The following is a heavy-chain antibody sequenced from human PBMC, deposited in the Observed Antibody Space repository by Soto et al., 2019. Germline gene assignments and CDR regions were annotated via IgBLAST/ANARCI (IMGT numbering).Heavy chain of an antibody. CDR2: ITGSGDDT. V-gene: IGHV3-23*04. Sequence: EVQLVVSGGGLVQPGGSLRLTCAASGFTFPSYVMSWARQAPWKGLEWVSTITGSGDDTYYADSVRGRFTISRDNSKSTLYMDMNSLRAEDTAVYYCAKRQLSGGPFHTWGQGTMVTVSS. CDR3: AKRQLSGGPFHT. CDR1: GFTFPSYV. J-gene: IGHJ3*02. D-gene: IGHD1-1*01.